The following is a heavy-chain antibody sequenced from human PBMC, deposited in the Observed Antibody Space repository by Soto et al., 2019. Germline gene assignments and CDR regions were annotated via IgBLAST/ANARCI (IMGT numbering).Heavy chain of an antibody. Sequence: GGFLRLSCAASGFTFSSYAMSWVRQAPGKGLEWVSTISGSGGSTYYADSVKGRFTISRDNSKNSLYLQMNSLRAEDTAVYYCEKGAWEDYYYYGMDVWGQGTTVTVSS. D-gene: IGHD1-26*01. CDR2: ISGSGGST. CDR3: EKGAWEDYYYYGMDV. J-gene: IGHJ6*02. CDR1: GFTFSSYA. V-gene: IGHV3-23*01.